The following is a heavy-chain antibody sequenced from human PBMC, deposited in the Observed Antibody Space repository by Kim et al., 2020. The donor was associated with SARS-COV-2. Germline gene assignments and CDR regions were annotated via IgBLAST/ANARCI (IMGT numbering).Heavy chain of an antibody. D-gene: IGHD3-16*02. J-gene: IGHJ6*02. CDR1: GGTFSSYA. CDR3: ARGKDYVWGSYRQKEHYYYYGMDV. Sequence: SVKVSCKASGGTFSSYAISWVRQPPGQGLEWMGGIIPIFGTANYAQKFQGRVTITADESTSTAYMELSSLRSEDTAVYYCARGKDYVWGSYRQKEHYYYYGMDVWGQGTTVTISS. CDR2: IIPIFGTA. V-gene: IGHV1-69*13.